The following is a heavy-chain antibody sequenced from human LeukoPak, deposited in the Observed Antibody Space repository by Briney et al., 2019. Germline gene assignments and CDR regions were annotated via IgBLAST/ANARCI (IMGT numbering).Heavy chain of an antibody. CDR3: VKDLARPVTPDAFDI. D-gene: IGHD5-18*01. CDR1: GFTFSSHA. V-gene: IGHV3-23*01. Sequence: GGSLRLSCAAAGFTFSSHAMSWVRQAPGKGLEWVSAISGSGGSTYYADSVKGRFTISRDNSKNTLYLQMNSLRAEDTAVYYCVKDLARPVTPDAFDIWGQGTMVTVSS. CDR2: ISGSGGST. J-gene: IGHJ3*02.